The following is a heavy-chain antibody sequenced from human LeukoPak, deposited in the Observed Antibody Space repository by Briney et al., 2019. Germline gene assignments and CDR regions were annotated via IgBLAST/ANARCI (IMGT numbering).Heavy chain of an antibody. CDR1: GFTVSSNH. D-gene: IGHD3-10*01. CDR2: IYSSGST. Sequence: PGGSLRLSCAVSGFTVSSNHMSWVRQAPGKGLEWVSVIYSSGSTYYTDSVKGRFTISRDNSKNTLYLQMNSLRAEDTAVYYCARDLYYGSGSYGSYWGQGTLVTVSS. J-gene: IGHJ4*02. V-gene: IGHV3-66*01. CDR3: ARDLYYGSGSYGSY.